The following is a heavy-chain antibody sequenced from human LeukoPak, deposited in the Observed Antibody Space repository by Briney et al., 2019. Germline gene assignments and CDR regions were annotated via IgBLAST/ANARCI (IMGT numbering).Heavy chain of an antibody. CDR3: TTMTYYDILTGYPIDY. Sequence: GGSLRLSCAASGFTFSNAWMSWVRQAPGKGLEWVGRIKSKTDGGTTDYAAPVKGRFTISRDDSKNTLYLLMNSLKTEDTAVYYCTTMTYYDILTGYPIDYWGQGTLVTVSS. V-gene: IGHV3-15*01. D-gene: IGHD3-9*01. J-gene: IGHJ4*02. CDR1: GFTFSNAW. CDR2: IKSKTDGGTT.